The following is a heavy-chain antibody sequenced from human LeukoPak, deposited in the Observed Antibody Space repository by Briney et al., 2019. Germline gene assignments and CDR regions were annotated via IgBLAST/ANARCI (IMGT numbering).Heavy chain of an antibody. V-gene: IGHV3-48*04. J-gene: IGHJ4*01. CDR3: ARAVVPAAIGLGYFDY. CDR1: GFTFSSYS. D-gene: IGHD2-2*01. Sequence: GGSLRLSCAASGFTFSSYSMNWVRQAPGKGLEWVSYISSSSSTIYYADSVKGRFTISRDNAKNSLYLQMNSLRAEDTAVYYCARAVVPAAIGLGYFDYWGHGTLVTVSS. CDR2: ISSSSSTI.